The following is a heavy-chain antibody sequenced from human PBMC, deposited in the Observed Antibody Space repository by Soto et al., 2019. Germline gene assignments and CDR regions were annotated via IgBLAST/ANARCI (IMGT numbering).Heavy chain of an antibody. Sequence: PSETLSLTCAVSCSSISSGYYWGWIWQPPGKGLEWIVSIYHSGSTYYNPSLNSRVTISVDTPKHQFSLELSSVTAADTAGYYCARDRDNYVWGSYRLDACDIWGQGTMVT. J-gene: IGHJ3*02. CDR1: CSSISSGYY. V-gene: IGHV4-38-2*02. D-gene: IGHD3-16*02. CDR2: IYHSGST. CDR3: ARDRDNYVWGSYRLDACDI.